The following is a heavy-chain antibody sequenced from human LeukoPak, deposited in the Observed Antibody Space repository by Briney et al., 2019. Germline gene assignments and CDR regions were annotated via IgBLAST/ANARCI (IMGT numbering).Heavy chain of an antibody. CDR2: ISSSGSSI. D-gene: IGHD1-26*01. J-gene: IGHJ4*02. V-gene: IGHV3-11*01. CDR1: GFTFGDYA. CDR3: TSAPGAGPGAHFHY. Sequence: QPGGSLRLSCTASGFTFGDYAMSWVRQAPGKGLEWVSYISSSGSSIFYADSVKGRFTISRDNAKNSLFLQMNSLRAEDTAVYYCTSAPGAGPGAHFHYWGQGTLVTVSS.